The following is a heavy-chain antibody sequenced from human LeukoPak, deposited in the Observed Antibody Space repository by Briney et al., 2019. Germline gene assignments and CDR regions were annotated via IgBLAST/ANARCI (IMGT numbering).Heavy chain of an antibody. J-gene: IGHJ4*02. V-gene: IGHV3-23*01. CDR1: GFTFSSYT. D-gene: IGHD1-26*01. CDR3: ARCGATGFRD. CDR2: ITTSDGNT. Sequence: GGSLRLSCAASGFTFSSYTMSWVRQAPGKGLEWVSTITTSDGNTYCADSVKGRFTVSRDNSKNTLYLQMNSLRAEDTAVYYCARCGATGFRDWGQGTLVAVSS.